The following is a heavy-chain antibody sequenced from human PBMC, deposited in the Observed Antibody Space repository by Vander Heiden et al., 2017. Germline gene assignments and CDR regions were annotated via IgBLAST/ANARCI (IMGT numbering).Heavy chain of an antibody. J-gene: IGHJ6*02. V-gene: IGHV3-9*02. CDR3: TKDLVPGGADV. Sequence: EVQVVESGGGLVQPGRSLRLSCAVSGFTPRRYAIHWVRQSPGKGLEWVSGFDYNSGRVDYADSVKGRFTTSGDNAKKSLYLQMDSLRGEDTAVYYCTKDLVPGGADVWGQGTTVTVSS. D-gene: IGHD2-2*01. CDR1: GFTPRRYA. CDR2: FDYNSGRV.